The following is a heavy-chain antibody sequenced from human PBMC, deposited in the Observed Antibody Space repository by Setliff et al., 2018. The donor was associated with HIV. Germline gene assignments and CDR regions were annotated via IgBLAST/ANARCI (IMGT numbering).Heavy chain of an antibody. CDR1: GYALTSYS. D-gene: IGHD3-9*01. CDR2: ISDYNSNT. Sequence: ASVKVSCKASGYALTSYSLTWVRQAPGQGLEWMGWISDYNSNTEHAQKFQGRVTMTKDTSTSTAYMELRSLRPDDTAVYFCARRADRFDLWGQGTLVTVSS. V-gene: IGHV1-18*01. CDR3: ARRADRFDL. J-gene: IGHJ5*02.